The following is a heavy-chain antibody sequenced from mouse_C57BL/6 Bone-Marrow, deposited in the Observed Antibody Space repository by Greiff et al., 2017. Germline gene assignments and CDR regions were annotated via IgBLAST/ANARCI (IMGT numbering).Heavy chain of an antibody. Sequence: SGAGLVSPGPPVKWSSTASAFNIKDYYMHWWKQRPEQGLEWIGRIDPEDGDTEYAPKFQGKATITADTSSNTAYLQLSSLTSEDTAIYYCAAYYSILRDYWGQGTTLTVSS. D-gene: IGHD2-5*01. J-gene: IGHJ2*01. V-gene: IGHV14-1*01. CDR1: AFNIKDYY. CDR2: IDPEDGDT. CDR3: AAYYSILRDY.